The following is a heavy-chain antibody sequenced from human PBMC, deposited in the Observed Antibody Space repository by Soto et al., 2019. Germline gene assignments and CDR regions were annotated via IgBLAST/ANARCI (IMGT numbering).Heavy chain of an antibody. J-gene: IGHJ4*02. CDR2: ISYDGSNK. CDR3: AKDGNLGYFDWLLKN. V-gene: IGHV3-30*18. D-gene: IGHD3-9*01. Sequence: GGSLRLSCAASGFTFSSYGMHWVRQAPGKGLEWVAVISYDGSNKYYADSVKGRFTISRDNSKNTLYLQMNSLRAEDTAVYYCAKDGNLGYFDWLLKNWGQGTLVTVSS. CDR1: GFTFSSYG.